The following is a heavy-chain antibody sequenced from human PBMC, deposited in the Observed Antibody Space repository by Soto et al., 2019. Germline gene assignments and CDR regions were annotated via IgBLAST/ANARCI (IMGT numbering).Heavy chain of an antibody. CDR3: AGVSGSSVGRYYYYYMDV. CDR1: GYTFTSYG. J-gene: IGHJ6*03. D-gene: IGHD5-12*01. V-gene: IGHV1-18*01. Sequence: QVQLVQSGAEVKKPGASVKVSCKASGYTFTSYGICWVRRAPGQGLEWMGWISAYNGNTNYAQKLQGRVTMTTDTSTSTAYMELRSLRSDDTAVYYCAGVSGSSVGRYYYYYMDVWGKGTTVTVSS. CDR2: ISAYNGNT.